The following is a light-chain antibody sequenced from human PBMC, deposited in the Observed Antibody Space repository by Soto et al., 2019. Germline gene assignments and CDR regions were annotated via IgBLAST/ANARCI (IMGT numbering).Light chain of an antibody. CDR2: DAS. CDR1: QGVGSN. V-gene: IGKV3D-15*01. Sequence: EVVMRQSPATLSVSPGESATLSCRASQGVGSNLAWYQQKPGRAPRLLIYDASNRATGIPARFSGSGSGTEFTLTISSLQPEDFATYYCQQLNSYLITFGQGTRLEIK. J-gene: IGKJ5*01. CDR3: QQLNSYLIT.